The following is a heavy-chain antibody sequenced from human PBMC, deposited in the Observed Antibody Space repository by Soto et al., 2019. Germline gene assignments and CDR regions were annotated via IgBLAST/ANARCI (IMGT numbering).Heavy chain of an antibody. V-gene: IGHV4-61*01. D-gene: IGHD2-2*01. Sequence: SETLSLTCSVSGGSVSSCNYYWSWIRQPPGKGLEWIGYIYYTGSTNYNPSLKSRVTISVDTSKNQFSLKLSSVTAADTAVYYCAREGSSSRNDYWGQGTLVTVSS. J-gene: IGHJ4*02. CDR2: IYYTGST. CDR1: GGSVSSCNYY. CDR3: AREGSSSRNDY.